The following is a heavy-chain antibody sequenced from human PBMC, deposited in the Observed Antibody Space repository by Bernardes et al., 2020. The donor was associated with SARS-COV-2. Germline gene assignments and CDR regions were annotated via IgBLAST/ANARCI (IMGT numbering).Heavy chain of an antibody. D-gene: IGHD3-3*01. CDR2: ISGSGHTP. J-gene: IGHJ4*02. Sequence: GGSLRLSCAASGFTFTKYDMSWVRQAPGKGLAWVSGISGSGHTPYYADSVKGRFTISRDNSKNTLFLQMDSLRAEDTAVYYCAKDDDRPLFGAPGFDSWGQGTLVTVSS. CDR1: GFTFTKYD. V-gene: IGHV3-23*01. CDR3: AKDDDRPLFGAPGFDS.